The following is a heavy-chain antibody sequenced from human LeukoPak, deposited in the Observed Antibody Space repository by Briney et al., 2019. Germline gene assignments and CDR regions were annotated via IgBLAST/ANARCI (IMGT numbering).Heavy chain of an antibody. J-gene: IGHJ4*02. CDR2: IYYSGST. V-gene: IGHV4-59*01. D-gene: IGHD6-19*01. Sequence: PLETLSLTCTVSGGSISSYYWSWIRQPPGKGLEWIGYIYYSGSTNYNPSLKSRVTISVDTSKNQFSLKLSSVTAADTALYYCARGNHEEQWLVYHDYWGQGTLVTVSS. CDR1: GGSISSYY. CDR3: ARGNHEEQWLVYHDY.